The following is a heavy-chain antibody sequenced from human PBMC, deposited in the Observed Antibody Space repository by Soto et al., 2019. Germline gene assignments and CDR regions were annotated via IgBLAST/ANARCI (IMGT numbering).Heavy chain of an antibody. J-gene: IGHJ5*02. CDR3: ARAFTALSSFDP. CDR1: GYTFTSYG. D-gene: IGHD2-2*01. CDR2: ISAYNGNT. Sequence: ASVKVSCKASGYTFTSYGISWVRQAPGQGLEWMGWISAYNGNTNYAQKLQGRVTMTTDTSTSTAYMELRGLRSDDTAVYYCARAFTALSSFDPCGQGTLVTVSS. V-gene: IGHV1-18*01.